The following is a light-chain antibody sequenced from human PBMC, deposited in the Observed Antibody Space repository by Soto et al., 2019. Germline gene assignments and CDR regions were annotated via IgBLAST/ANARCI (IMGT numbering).Light chain of an antibody. V-gene: IGLV2-23*02. Sequence: QSALTQTASVSGSPGQSITIACTGTSSDVGSYNLVSWYQQHPGKAPKLMIYEVTKRPSGVSDRFAGSKSGNTASLTISGLLAEDEADYYCCSYAGSSTRFGGGTKLTVL. CDR3: CSYAGSSTR. J-gene: IGLJ2*01. CDR1: SSDVGSYNL. CDR2: EVT.